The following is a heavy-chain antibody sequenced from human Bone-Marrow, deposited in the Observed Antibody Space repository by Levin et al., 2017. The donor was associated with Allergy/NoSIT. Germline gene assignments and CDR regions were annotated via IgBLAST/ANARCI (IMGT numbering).Heavy chain of an antibody. CDR3: AKGTYSSSFEFDY. D-gene: IGHD6-13*01. CDR2: ISGSGGTT. V-gene: IGHV3-23*01. CDR1: GFTFSSYA. J-gene: IGHJ4*02. Sequence: PGGSLRLSCAASGFTFSSYAMSWVRQAPGKGLEWVSAISGSGGTTYYADSVKGRFTISRDNSKNTLYLQMNSLRAEDTAVYYCAKGTYSSSFEFDYWGQGTLVTVSS.